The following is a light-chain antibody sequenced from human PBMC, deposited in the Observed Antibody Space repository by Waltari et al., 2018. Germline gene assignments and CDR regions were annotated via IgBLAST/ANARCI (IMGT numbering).Light chain of an antibody. CDR2: GAS. V-gene: IGKV3-20*01. CDR3: LQYGSSPWT. J-gene: IGKJ1*01. CDR1: QSVNTNY. Sequence: ESVLTQSPGTLSSSPGERATLSCRASQSVNTNYLAWYQQRPGQAPRLLIHGASNRATGTPDRFSGSGSGTDFTLTIRRLEPEDFAVYYCLQYGSSPWTFGQGTKVEIK.